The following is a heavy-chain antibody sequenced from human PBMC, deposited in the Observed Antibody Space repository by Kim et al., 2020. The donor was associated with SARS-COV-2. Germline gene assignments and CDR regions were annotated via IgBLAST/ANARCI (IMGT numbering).Heavy chain of an antibody. CDR2: IYYSGST. V-gene: IGHV4-30-4*01. CDR1: GGSISSGDYY. D-gene: IGHD3-9*01. CDR3: ARDPVEDDILTGYPMGMDV. J-gene: IGHJ6*02. Sequence: SETLSLTCTVSGGSISSGDYYWSWIRQPPGKGLEWIGYIYYSGSTYYNPSLKSRVTISVDTSKNQFSLKLSSVTAADTAVYYCARDPVEDDILTGYPMGMDVWGQGTTVTVSS.